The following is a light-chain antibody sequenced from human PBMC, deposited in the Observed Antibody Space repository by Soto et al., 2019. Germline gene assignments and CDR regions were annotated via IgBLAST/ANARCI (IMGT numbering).Light chain of an antibody. J-gene: IGKJ2*02. Sequence: DIVMTQSPLSLPVTPGEPASISCRSSQSLLHSNGYNYLDWYLQKPGQSPQLLIYLGSNRACGVPERFSGSGSGTEFTLKISRVEAEDVGVYYCMQDLQTPRTFGQGTKLEIK. CDR1: QSLLHSNGYNY. CDR2: LGS. CDR3: MQDLQTPRT. V-gene: IGKV2-28*01.